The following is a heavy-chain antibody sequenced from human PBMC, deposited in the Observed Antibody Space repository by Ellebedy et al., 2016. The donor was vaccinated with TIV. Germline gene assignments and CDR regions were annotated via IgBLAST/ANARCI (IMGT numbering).Heavy chain of an antibody. V-gene: IGHV1-69*04. Sequence: SVKVSCXASGGTFSSYAISWVRQAPGQGLEWMGRIIPILGIANYAQKFQGRVTITADESTSTAYMELSSLRSEDTAVYYCAREYCSSTSCYGFFDYWGQGTLVTVSS. D-gene: IGHD2-2*01. CDR2: IIPILGIA. J-gene: IGHJ4*02. CDR1: GGTFSSYA. CDR3: AREYCSSTSCYGFFDY.